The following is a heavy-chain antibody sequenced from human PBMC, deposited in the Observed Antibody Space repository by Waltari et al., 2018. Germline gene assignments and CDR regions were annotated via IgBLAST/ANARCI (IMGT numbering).Heavy chain of an antibody. CDR2: INYDGSQK. Sequence: EVQLGESGGGLVQPGGSPRLSCGASGFTFSRYWMSWVRQTPGKGLEWVANINYDGSQKYYADSVKGRFTISRDNAKNSLYLQMNSLRVEDTAVYYCAKSRGFEYWGQGTLITVSS. CDR1: GFTFSRYW. D-gene: IGHD2-2*01. CDR3: AKSRGFEY. V-gene: IGHV3-7*01. J-gene: IGHJ4*02.